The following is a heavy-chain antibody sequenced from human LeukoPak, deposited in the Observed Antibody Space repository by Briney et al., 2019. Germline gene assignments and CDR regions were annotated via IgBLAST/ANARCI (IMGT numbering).Heavy chain of an antibody. J-gene: IGHJ4*02. D-gene: IGHD3-3*01. CDR3: ARDYDFFAGGYFDY. CDR1: GFTFSSYW. CDR2: IKQDGSEK. Sequence: GGALRLSCAASGFTFSSYWMSWVRQAPGKGLEWVADIKQDGSEKYYVDSVNGRFIISRDNAKNSLYMQMNSLRAEDTAVYYCARDYDFFAGGYFDYWGQGTLVTVSS. V-gene: IGHV3-7*01.